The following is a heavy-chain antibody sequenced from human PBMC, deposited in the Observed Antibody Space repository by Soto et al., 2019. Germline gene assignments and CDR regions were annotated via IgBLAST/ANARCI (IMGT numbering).Heavy chain of an antibody. CDR2: ISGSGGST. D-gene: IGHD2-2*01. Sequence: GGSLRLSCAASGFTFSSYAMSWVRQARGNGLEWVSAISGSGGSTYYADSVKGRFTISRDNSKNTLYLQMNSLRADDTAVYYCAKDVIVVVAFWFDPWGQGTLVTVSS. V-gene: IGHV3-23*01. J-gene: IGHJ5*02. CDR3: AKDVIVVVAFWFDP. CDR1: GFTFSSYA.